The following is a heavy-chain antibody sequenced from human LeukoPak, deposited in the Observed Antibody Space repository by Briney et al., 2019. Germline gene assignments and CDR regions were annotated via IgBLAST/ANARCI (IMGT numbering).Heavy chain of an antibody. CDR1: GITFSGYS. Sequence: GGSLRLSCAASGITFSGYSMNWVRQAPGKGLEWVSSISSSSNYIYYADSMKGRFTISRDSAKNSLYLQMNSLRAEDTAVYYCARGMSSGRYAVDIWGQGTMVTVSS. CDR2: ISSSSNYI. V-gene: IGHV3-21*01. J-gene: IGHJ3*02. CDR3: ARGMSSGRYAVDI. D-gene: IGHD6-19*01.